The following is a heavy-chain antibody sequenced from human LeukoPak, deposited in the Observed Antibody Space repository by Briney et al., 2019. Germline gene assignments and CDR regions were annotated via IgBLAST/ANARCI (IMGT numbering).Heavy chain of an antibody. Sequence: ASVKVSCKASGYTLTSYGISWVRQAPGQGLEWMGWISAYNGNTNYAQKLQGRVTMTTDTSTSTAYMELRSLRSDDTAVYYCARESPEYCSGGSCQAFDPWGQGTLVTVSS. CDR1: GYTLTSYG. CDR2: ISAYNGNT. V-gene: IGHV1-18*01. J-gene: IGHJ5*02. CDR3: ARESPEYCSGGSCQAFDP. D-gene: IGHD2-15*01.